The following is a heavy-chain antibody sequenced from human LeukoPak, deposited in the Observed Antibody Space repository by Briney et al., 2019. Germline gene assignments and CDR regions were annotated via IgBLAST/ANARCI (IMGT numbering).Heavy chain of an antibody. CDR3: ARAGNLFYWFDP. CDR1: GYTFTGYY. Sequence: ASVKVSCKASGYTFTGYYMHWVRQAPGQGLEWMGWINPNSGGTNYAQKFQGRVTMTRDTSTSTAYMELSRLRSDDSAVYYCARAGNLFYWFDPWGQGTLVTVSS. J-gene: IGHJ5*02. D-gene: IGHD1-1*01. V-gene: IGHV1-2*02. CDR2: INPNSGGT.